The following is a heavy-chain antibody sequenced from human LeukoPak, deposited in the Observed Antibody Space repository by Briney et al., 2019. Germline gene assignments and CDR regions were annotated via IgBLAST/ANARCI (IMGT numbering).Heavy chain of an antibody. D-gene: IGHD1-26*01. Sequence: GGSLRLSCAVSGLTFSNYWMHWVRQAPGKGLAWVSRIYNDGSSTSYADSVKGRFTISRDNAKSTLYLQMNSLRAEDTAVYYCARVRGGSGSSYAADAFDIWGQGTMVTVSS. CDR1: GLTFSNYW. CDR2: IYNDGSST. CDR3: ARVRGGSGSSYAADAFDI. J-gene: IGHJ3*02. V-gene: IGHV3-74*01.